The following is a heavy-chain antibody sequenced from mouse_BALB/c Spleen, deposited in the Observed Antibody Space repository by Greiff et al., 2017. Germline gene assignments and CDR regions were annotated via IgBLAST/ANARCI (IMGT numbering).Heavy chain of an antibody. CDR3: THSYGRTWFAY. CDR2: IYPGNSDT. V-gene: IGHV1-5*01. J-gene: IGHJ3*01. D-gene: IGHD1-1*01. Sequence: EVKVVESGTVLARPGASVKMSCKASGYSFTSYWLHWVKQRPGQGLEWIGAIYPGNSDTSYNQMFKGKAKLTAVTSASTAYMELSSLTNEDSAVYYCTHSYGRTWFAYWGQGTLVTVS. CDR1: GYSFTSYW.